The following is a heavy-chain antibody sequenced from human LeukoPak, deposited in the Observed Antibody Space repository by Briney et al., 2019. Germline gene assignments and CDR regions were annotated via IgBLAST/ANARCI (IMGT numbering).Heavy chain of an antibody. CDR1: GFTVSNNY. CDR2: ISDGGDT. Sequence: GGSLRLSYAASGFTVSNNYMSWVRQAPGKGLEWISVISDGGDTYYADCVKGRFTISRDNSKNTLYLQMNSLRAEDTAVYFCARDAGRSGCAHWGQGTLVTVSS. J-gene: IGHJ4*02. D-gene: IGHD6-19*01. CDR3: ARDAGRSGCAH. V-gene: IGHV3-53*01.